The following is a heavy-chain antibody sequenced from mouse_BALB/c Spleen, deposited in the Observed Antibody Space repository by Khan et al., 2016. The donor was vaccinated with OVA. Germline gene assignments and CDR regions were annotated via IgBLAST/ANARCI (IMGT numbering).Heavy chain of an antibody. CDR3: ARSMLTTWYFDV. V-gene: IGHV5-17*02. J-gene: IGHJ1*01. CDR2: IRSVSVTI. D-gene: IGHD2-2*01. Sequence: EVELVESGGGLVQPGGSRKLSCAASGFTFSSFGMHWVRQAPEKGPEWVAYIRSVSVTIYYADIVKGRFTIPRDNPKHTLYLQMSSLRSEDSAMYYCARSMLTTWYFDVWGAGTTVTVSS. CDR1: GFTFSSFG.